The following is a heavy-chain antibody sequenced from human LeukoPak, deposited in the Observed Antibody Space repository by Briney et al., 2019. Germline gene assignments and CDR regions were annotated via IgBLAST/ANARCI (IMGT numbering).Heavy chain of an antibody. D-gene: IGHD2-2*01. Sequence: SETLSLTCAVYGGSFSGYYWSWIRQPPGKGLEWIGEINHSGSTNYNPSLKSRVTISVDTSKNQFSLKLSSVTAADTAVYYCARARPLYCSGTSCYGYYFDYWGQGTLVTVSS. CDR3: ARARPLYCSGTSCYGYYFDY. V-gene: IGHV4-34*01. J-gene: IGHJ4*02. CDR2: INHSGST. CDR1: GGSFSGYY.